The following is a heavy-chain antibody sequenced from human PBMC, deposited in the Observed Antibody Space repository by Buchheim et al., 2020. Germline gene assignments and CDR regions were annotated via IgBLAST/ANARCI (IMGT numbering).Heavy chain of an antibody. CDR3: ARGLATPAYTSGDFDS. V-gene: IGHV4-61*08. D-gene: IGHD6-13*01. CDR2: VYYNGVT. J-gene: IGHJ4*02. Sequence: QVQLQESGPGLVKPSQTLSLTCTVSGGSISSGGYYWSWIRQHPGKGLEWIGYVYYNGVTNYNPSLKSRVVISVDTSKNQFSLKVTSVTAADTAVYYCARGLATPAYTSGDFDSWGQGTL. CDR1: GGSISSGGYY.